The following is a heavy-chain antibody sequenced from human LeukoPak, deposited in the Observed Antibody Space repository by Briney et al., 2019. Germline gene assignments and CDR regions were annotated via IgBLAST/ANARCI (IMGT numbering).Heavy chain of an antibody. CDR1: GGSFSGYY. D-gene: IGHD3-22*01. CDR3: ARVAPWWDSSGYYTVYYFDY. Sequence: SETLSLTCAVYGGSFSGYYWSWIRQPPGKGLEWIGEINHSGSINYNPSLKSRVTISVDTSKNQFSLKLSSVTAADTAVYYCARVAPWWDSSGYYTVYYFDYWGQGTLVTVSS. J-gene: IGHJ4*02. V-gene: IGHV4-34*01. CDR2: INHSGSI.